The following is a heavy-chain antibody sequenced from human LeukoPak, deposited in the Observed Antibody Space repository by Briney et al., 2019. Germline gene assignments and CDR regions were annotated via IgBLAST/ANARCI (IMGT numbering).Heavy chain of an antibody. D-gene: IGHD5-24*01. J-gene: IGHJ6*03. CDR1: GGSVNTYY. Sequence: PSETLSLTCSVSGGSVNTYYWSWIRQSAGKGLEWIGRISITEGTNYNPSLKSRVSMSVDASKNQVSLKLGSVTAADTAVYYCARFTTSDGYNSYRYYYYYMDVWGKGTTVTVSS. CDR2: ISITEGT. CDR3: ARFTTSDGYNSYRYYYYYMDV. V-gene: IGHV4-4*07.